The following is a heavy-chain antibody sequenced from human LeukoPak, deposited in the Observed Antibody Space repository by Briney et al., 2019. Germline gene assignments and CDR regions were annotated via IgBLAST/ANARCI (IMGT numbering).Heavy chain of an antibody. CDR1: GGSISSSSYY. Sequence: PSETLSLTCTVSGGSISSSSYYWGRIPQPPGKGLEWIGSIYYSGSTYYNPSLKSRVTISVDTSKNQVSLKLSSVTAADTAVYYSVSPGTRDYYYLAFWGNGTTVTVSS. CDR3: VSPGTRDYYYLAF. D-gene: IGHD1-1*01. J-gene: IGHJ6*03. CDR2: IYYSGST. V-gene: IGHV4-39*01.